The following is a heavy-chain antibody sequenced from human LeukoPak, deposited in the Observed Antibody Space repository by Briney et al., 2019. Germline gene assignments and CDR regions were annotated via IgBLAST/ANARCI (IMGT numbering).Heavy chain of an antibody. D-gene: IGHD3-10*01. J-gene: IGHJ4*02. CDR2: ITPIFGTA. CDR3: AAGGWFGELLFDY. V-gene: IGHV1-69*05. CDR1: GGTFSSYA. Sequence: ASVKVSCKASGGTFSSYAISWVRQAPGQGLEWLGRITPIFGTANYAQKFQGRVTITTDESTSTAYMELSSLRSEDTAVYYCAAGGWFGELLFDYWGQGTLVTVSS.